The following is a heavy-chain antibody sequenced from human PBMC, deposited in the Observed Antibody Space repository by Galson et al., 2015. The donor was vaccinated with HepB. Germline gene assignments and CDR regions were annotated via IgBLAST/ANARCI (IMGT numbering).Heavy chain of an antibody. CDR1: GFTFDDYA. J-gene: IGHJ5*02. D-gene: IGHD3-22*01. CDR2: ISWNSGSI. V-gene: IGHV3-9*01. CDR3: AKDRYYYDTRWFDP. Sequence: SLRLSCAASGFTFDDYAMHWVRQAPGKGLEWVSGISWNSGSIGYADSVKGRFTISRDNAKNSLYLQMNSLRAEDTALYYCAKDRYYYDTRWFDPWGQGTLVTVSS.